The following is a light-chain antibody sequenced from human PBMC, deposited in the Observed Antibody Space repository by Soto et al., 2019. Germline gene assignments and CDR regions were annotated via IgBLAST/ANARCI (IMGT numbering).Light chain of an antibody. CDR2: AAS. CDR1: QGISSY. Sequence: VIWMTQXPXLLSXSTGDRVTISCRMSQGISSYLAWYQQKPGKAPELLIYAASTLQSGVPSRFSXXXXXXXXXXTISCLQSEDFATYYCQQYYSFPWTFGQGTKVEIK. J-gene: IGKJ1*01. V-gene: IGKV1D-8*03. CDR3: QQYYSFPWT.